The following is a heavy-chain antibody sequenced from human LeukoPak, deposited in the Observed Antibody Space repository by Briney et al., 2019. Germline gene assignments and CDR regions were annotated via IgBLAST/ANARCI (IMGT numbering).Heavy chain of an antibody. D-gene: IGHD6-25*01. J-gene: IGHJ4*02. V-gene: IGHV4-39*01. CDR2: IYYSGST. Sequence: SETLSLTCTVSGGSISSSSYYWGWIRQPPGQGLEWIGSIYYSGSTYYNPSLKSRVTISVDTSKNQLSLKLSSVTAADTAVYYCARHRYSSVEHWGQGTLVTVSS. CDR1: GGSISSSSYY. CDR3: ARHRYSSVEH.